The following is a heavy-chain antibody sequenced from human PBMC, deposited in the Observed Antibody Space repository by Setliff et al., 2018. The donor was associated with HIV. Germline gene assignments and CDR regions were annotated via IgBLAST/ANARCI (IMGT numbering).Heavy chain of an antibody. Sequence: PGESLKISCKGSGYNFTSNWIGWVRQMPGKGLEWMGIIYPGDSDTRYSPSFQGQVTISADKSISTAYLQWSSLKASDTAMHYCARHITGISFFSYMDVWGTGTTVTVSS. J-gene: IGHJ6*03. CDR3: ARHITGISFFSYMDV. CDR1: GYNFTSNW. D-gene: IGHD1-20*01. CDR2: IYPGDSDT. V-gene: IGHV5-51*01.